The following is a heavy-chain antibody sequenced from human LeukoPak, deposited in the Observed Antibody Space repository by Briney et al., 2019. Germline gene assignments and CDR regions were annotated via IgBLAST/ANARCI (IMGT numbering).Heavy chain of an antibody. J-gene: IGHJ4*02. CDR3: ARGAMVTTFDY. CDR2: INPSGGST. Sequence: GASVKVSCKVSGYTFTSNYMHWVRQAPGQGLEWMGIINPSGGSTSYAQKFQGRVTMTRDTSTSTVYMELSSLRSEDTAVYYCARGAMVTTFDYWGQGTLVTVSS. CDR1: GYTFTSNY. D-gene: IGHD4-17*01. V-gene: IGHV1-46*01.